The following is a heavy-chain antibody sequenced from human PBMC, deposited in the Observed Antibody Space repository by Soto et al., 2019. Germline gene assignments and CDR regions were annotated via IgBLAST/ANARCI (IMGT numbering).Heavy chain of an antibody. J-gene: IGHJ6*03. CDR1: GFTFSDHY. CDR3: VRVATNYYLDV. V-gene: IGHV3-72*01. CDR2: TRNKAHSYST. Sequence: GSLRLSCEASGFTFSDHYMDWVRQAPGKGLEWVGRTRNKAHSYSTEYAASVKGRFSISRDTSQNSMYLQMNSLQAEDAAVYYCVRVATNYYLDVWGRGTTVTVSS. D-gene: IGHD2-8*01.